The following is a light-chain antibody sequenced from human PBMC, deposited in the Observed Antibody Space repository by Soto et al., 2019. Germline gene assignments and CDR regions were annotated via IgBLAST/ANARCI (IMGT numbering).Light chain of an antibody. V-gene: IGKV1-5*03. Sequence: DIQMTQSPSTLSGSVGDRVTITCRASQTISSWLAWYQQKPRQAPKILIYKASTLKSGVPSRFSVSGFETEFTVTFSCLQYNYFATFYCHYYNSYLYPFGEVTELEIK. CDR2: KAS. CDR1: QTISSW. J-gene: IGKJ2*01. CDR3: HYYNSYLYP.